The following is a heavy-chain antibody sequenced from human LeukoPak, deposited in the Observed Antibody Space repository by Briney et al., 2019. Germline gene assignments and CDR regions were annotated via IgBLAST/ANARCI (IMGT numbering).Heavy chain of an antibody. D-gene: IGHD3-9*01. CDR1: GYTFTSYA. CDR3: AAVHDILTGFDP. Sequence: ASVKVSCKASGYTFTSYAMHWVRQAPGQRLEWMGWINAGNGNTKYSQKFQGRVTITRDMSTSTAYMELSSLRSEDTAVYYCAAVHDILTGFDPWGQGTLVTVSS. J-gene: IGHJ5*02. V-gene: IGHV1-3*01. CDR2: INAGNGNT.